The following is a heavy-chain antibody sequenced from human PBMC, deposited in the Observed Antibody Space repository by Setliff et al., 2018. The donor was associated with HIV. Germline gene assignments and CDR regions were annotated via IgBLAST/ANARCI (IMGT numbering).Heavy chain of an antibody. CDR2: IGTGGDA. CDR1: GFTFSDYD. D-gene: IGHD3-16*01. Sequence: GSLRLSCEASGFTFSDYDFHWVRQAAGKGLEWVSAIGTGGDAYYVDSVKGRFTISRENARNSLYLQMNSLRVGDTAVYYCAREIRTVYTGGHYFYGIDVWGQGTAVTVSS. V-gene: IGHV3-13*01. J-gene: IGHJ6*02. CDR3: AREIRTVYTGGHYFYGIDV.